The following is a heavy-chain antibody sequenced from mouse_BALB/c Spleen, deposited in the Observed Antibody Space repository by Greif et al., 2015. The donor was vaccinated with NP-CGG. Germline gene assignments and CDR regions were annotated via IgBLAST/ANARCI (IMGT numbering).Heavy chain of an antibody. CDR3: ARKDNRGYAMDY. CDR2: IDPSDSYT. V-gene: IGHV1-69*02. Sequence: QVQLQQFGAELVKPGASVKLSCKASGYTFTSYWMHWVKQRPGQGLEWIGEIDPSDSYTNYNQKFKGKATLTVDKSSSTAYMQLSSLTSEDAAVYYWARKDNRGYAMDYWGQGSSVTVSS. J-gene: IGHJ4*01. D-gene: IGHD1-3*01. CDR1: GYTFTSYW.